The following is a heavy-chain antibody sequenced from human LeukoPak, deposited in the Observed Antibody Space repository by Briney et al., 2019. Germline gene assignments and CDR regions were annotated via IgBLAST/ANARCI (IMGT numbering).Heavy chain of an antibody. V-gene: IGHV1-18*01. J-gene: IGHJ6*03. Sequence: GASVKVSCKASGYTFTSYGISWVRQAPGQGLEWMGWISAYNGNTNYAQKLQGRVTMTTGTSTSTAYMELRSLRSDDTAVYYCARDGESSGWPYYYYYYMDVWGKGTTVTVSS. CDR2: ISAYNGNT. D-gene: IGHD6-19*01. CDR3: ARDGESSGWPYYYYYYMDV. CDR1: GYTFTSYG.